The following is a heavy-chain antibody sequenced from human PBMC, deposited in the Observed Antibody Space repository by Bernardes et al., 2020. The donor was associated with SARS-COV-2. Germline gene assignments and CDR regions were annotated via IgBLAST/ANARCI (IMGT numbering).Heavy chain of an antibody. CDR1: GGSISNYY. CDR2: IYSRGST. Sequence: SETLSLTCAVSGGSISNYYWSWIRQPPGKGLEWIGYIYSRGSTNYNPSLKSRVTISVDTSKNQFSLKLSSVTAADTAVYYCARGFDYWGQGTLVTVSS. J-gene: IGHJ4*02. CDR3: ARGFDY. V-gene: IGHV4-59*01.